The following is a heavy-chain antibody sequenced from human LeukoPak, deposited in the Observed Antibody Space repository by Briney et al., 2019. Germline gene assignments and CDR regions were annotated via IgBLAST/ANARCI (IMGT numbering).Heavy chain of an antibody. Sequence: GGSLRLSCAASGFTFSSYSMNWVRQAPGKGLEWVSSISSSSSYIYYADSVKGRFTISRDNAKNSLYLQMNSLRAEDTAVYYCARDSSITFGGVIVLRYYFDYWGQGTLVTVSS. CDR1: GFTFSSYS. V-gene: IGHV3-21*04. CDR3: ARDSSITFGGVIVLRYYFDY. J-gene: IGHJ4*02. D-gene: IGHD3-16*02. CDR2: ISSSSSYI.